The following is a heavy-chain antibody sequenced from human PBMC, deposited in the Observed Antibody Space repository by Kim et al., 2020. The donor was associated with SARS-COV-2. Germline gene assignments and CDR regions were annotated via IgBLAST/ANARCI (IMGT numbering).Heavy chain of an antibody. CDR3: ARAGGAMDISGYD. CDR2: INHSGST. J-gene: IGHJ4*02. D-gene: IGHD5-12*01. V-gene: IGHV4-34*01. Sequence: SETLSLTCAVYGGSFSGYYWSWIRQPPGKGLEWIGEINHSGSTNYNPSLKSRVTISVDTSKNQFSLKLSSVTAADTAVYYCARAGGAMDISGYDWGQGTLVTVSS. CDR1: GGSFSGYY.